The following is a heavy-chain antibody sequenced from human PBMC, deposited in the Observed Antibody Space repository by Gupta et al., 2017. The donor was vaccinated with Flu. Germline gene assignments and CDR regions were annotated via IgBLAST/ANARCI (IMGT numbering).Heavy chain of an antibody. Sequence: QVQLQQWGAGLLKPSETLSLTCAVYGGSFSGYYWSWIRQPPGKGLEWIGEINHSGSTNYNPSLKSRVTISVDTSKNQFSLKLSSVTAADTAVYDGARGRRGLAVAASGRRGEYFQHWGQGTLVTVAS. V-gene: IGHV4-34*01. J-gene: IGHJ1*01. CDR1: GGSFSGYY. CDR3: ARGRRGLAVAASGRRGEYFQH. CDR2: INHSGST. D-gene: IGHD6-19*01.